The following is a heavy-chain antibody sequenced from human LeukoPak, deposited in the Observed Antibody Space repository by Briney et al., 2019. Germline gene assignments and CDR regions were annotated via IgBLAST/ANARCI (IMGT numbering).Heavy chain of an antibody. CDR3: VRWRDGYIYDY. J-gene: IGHJ4*02. V-gene: IGHV1-2*02. D-gene: IGHD5-24*01. CDR2: VKGDSGVT. CDR1: GYTFTGYY. Sequence: ASVKVSCKASGYTFTGYYMHWVRQAPGQGLEWMGWVKGDSGVTYYAQEFRGRVTMTRDTSINTAYMELSRLRSDDTAVYYCVRWRDGYIYDYWGQGTLVTVSS.